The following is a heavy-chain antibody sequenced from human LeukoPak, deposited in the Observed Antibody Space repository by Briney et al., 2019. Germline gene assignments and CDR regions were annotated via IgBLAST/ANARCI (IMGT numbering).Heavy chain of an antibody. Sequence: GGSLRLSCAASGFTFSNYEMNWVRQAPGKGLEWVSYISGSDTTYYADSVKGRFTVSRDNAKNSLYLQMNSLRPEDTAIYYCGRGHFGLDVWGKGTTVTVSS. CDR3: GRGHFGLDV. J-gene: IGHJ6*04. CDR1: GFTFSNYE. V-gene: IGHV3-48*03. CDR2: ISGSDTT.